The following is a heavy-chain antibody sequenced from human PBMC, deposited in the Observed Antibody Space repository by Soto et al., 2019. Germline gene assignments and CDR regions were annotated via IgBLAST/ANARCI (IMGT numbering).Heavy chain of an antibody. D-gene: IGHD3-10*01. Sequence: SVKVSCKASGGTFSSYAISWVRQAPGQGLEWMGGIIPIFGTANYAQKFQGRVTITADESTSTAYMELSSLRSEDTAVYYCARKGNGRGVIITYYYYGMDVWGQGTTVTV. CDR1: GGTFSSYA. J-gene: IGHJ6*02. V-gene: IGHV1-69*13. CDR3: ARKGNGRGVIITYYYYGMDV. CDR2: IIPIFGTA.